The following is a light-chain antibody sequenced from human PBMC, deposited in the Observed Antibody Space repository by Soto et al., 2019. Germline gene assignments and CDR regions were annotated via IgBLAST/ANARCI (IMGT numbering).Light chain of an antibody. J-gene: IGLJ1*01. CDR1: SSNIGGNA. CDR2: SNN. Sequence: QSVLTQPPSASGTPGQRVTISCSGSSSNIGGNAVNWYQQLPGTTPKLLIYSNNQRPSGVPDRFSGSKSGTSASLAISGLQSEDEADYYWAAWDDSLSGYVFGTGPKVTVL. CDR3: AAWDDSLSGYV. V-gene: IGLV1-44*01.